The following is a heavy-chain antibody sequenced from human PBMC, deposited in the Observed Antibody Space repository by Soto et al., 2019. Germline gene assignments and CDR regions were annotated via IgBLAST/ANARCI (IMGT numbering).Heavy chain of an antibody. CDR3: ARLGHVYYYDSSGYREYFQH. Sequence: SETLSLTCTVSGGSISSYYWSWIRQSPGKGLEWIGYIYYSESTNYNPSLKSRVIISVDTSKNQFSLKLSSVTAADTAVYYCARLGHVYYYDSSGYREYFQHWGQGTLVTVSS. J-gene: IGHJ1*01. CDR2: IYYSEST. CDR1: GGSISSYY. V-gene: IGHV4-59*01. D-gene: IGHD3-22*01.